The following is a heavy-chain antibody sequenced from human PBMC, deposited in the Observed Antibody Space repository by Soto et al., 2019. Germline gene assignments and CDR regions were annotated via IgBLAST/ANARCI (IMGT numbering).Heavy chain of an antibody. CDR2: IIPIFGTA. CDR1: GGTFSSYA. D-gene: IGHD4-17*01. Sequence: GASVKVSCKASGGTFSSYAISWVRQAPGQGLEWMGGIIPIFGTANYAQKFQGRVTITADESTSTAYMELSSLRSEDTAVYYCARVSNGDSPLPYYYYYGMDVWGQGTTVTVSS. J-gene: IGHJ6*02. CDR3: ARVSNGDSPLPYYYYYGMDV. V-gene: IGHV1-69*13.